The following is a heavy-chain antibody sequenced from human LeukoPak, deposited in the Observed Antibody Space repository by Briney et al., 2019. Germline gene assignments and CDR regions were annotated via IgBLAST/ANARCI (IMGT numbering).Heavy chain of an antibody. V-gene: IGHV3-33*01. CDR3: ARVGAVSGGYNS. CDR2: IWYDGSKR. D-gene: IGHD5-12*01. CDR1: GFTFSDFG. Sequence: PGGSLRLSCTASGFTFSDFGLHWVRQAPGKGLEWVAVIWYDGSKRYYADSVKGRFTISRDDSKNTVYLQMTSLRVDDTAVYYCARVGAVSGGYNSWGQGTLVTVSS. J-gene: IGHJ4*02.